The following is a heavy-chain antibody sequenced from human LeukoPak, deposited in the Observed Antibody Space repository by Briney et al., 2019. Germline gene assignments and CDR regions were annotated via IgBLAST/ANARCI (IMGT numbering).Heavy chain of an antibody. CDR1: GYSFTSYW. Sequence: GESLKISCEGSGYSFTSYWIGWVRQMPGKGLEWMGIIYPGDSNAKYSPSFRGQVTISADKSTSTAYLHWSSLKASDTAIYYCARLPKDTFLDYWGQGTLVTVSS. CDR2: IYPGDSNA. CDR3: ARLPKDTFLDY. V-gene: IGHV5-51*01. J-gene: IGHJ4*02. D-gene: IGHD2-2*01.